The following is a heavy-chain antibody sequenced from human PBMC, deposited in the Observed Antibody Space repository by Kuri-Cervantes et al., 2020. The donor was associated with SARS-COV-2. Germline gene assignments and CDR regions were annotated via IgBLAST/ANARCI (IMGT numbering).Heavy chain of an antibody. V-gene: IGHV4-30-2*01. D-gene: IGHD6-13*01. J-gene: IGHJ4*02. CDR2: IYHSGST. CDR3: ARDLYSISWPSFGY. CDR1: CGSISSGGYA. Sequence: SQTLSLTFAVSCGSISSGGYAWSWLRQPPGKGLEWMGYIYHSGSTYYNPSLKSLVTMSVDTSKNQFSLKLSSVTAADTAVYYCARDLYSISWPSFGYWGQGTLVTVSS.